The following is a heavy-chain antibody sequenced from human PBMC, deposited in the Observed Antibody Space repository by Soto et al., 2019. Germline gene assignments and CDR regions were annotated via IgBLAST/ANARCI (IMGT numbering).Heavy chain of an antibody. J-gene: IGHJ6*02. CDR1: GGSFSGYY. V-gene: IGHV4-34*01. Sequence: SETLSLTCAVYGGSFSGYYWSWIRQPPGKGLEWIGEINHSGSTNYNPSLKSRVTISVDTSKNQFSLKLSSVTAADTAVYYCARGRCSGGSCYSVYYYYYGMDVWGQGTTVTVSS. D-gene: IGHD2-15*01. CDR2: INHSGST. CDR3: ARGRCSGGSCYSVYYYYYGMDV.